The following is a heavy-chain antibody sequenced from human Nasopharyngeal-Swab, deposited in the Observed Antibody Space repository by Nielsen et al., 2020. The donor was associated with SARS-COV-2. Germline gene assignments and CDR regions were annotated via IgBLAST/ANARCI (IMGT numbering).Heavy chain of an antibody. V-gene: IGHV1-2*06. CDR2: INPNSGGT. D-gene: IGHD2-15*01. J-gene: IGHJ5*02. Sequence: WVRQAPGQGLEWMGRINPNSGGTNYAQKFQGRVTMTRDTSISTAYMELSRLRSDDTTVYYCARERVGLCSGGSCPAYNWFDPWGQGTLVTVSS. CDR3: ARERVGLCSGGSCPAYNWFDP.